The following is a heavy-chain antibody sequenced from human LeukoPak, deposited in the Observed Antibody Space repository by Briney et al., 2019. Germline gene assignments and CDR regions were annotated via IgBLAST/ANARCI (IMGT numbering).Heavy chain of an antibody. J-gene: IGHJ4*02. Sequence: SKTLSLTCTVSGGSISSYYWSWIRQPPGKGLEWIGYIYYSGSTNYNPSLKSRVTISVDTSKNQFSLKLSSVTAADTAVYYCARRAGYFDYWGQGTLVTVSS. CDR2: IYYSGST. CDR3: ARRAGYFDY. CDR1: GGSISSYY. D-gene: IGHD6-25*01. V-gene: IGHV4-59*08.